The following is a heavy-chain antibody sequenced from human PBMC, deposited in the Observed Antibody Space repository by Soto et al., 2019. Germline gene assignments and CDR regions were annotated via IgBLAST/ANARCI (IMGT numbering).Heavy chain of an antibody. CDR3: ARGSIAVAGPHYYFDY. V-gene: IGHV1-2*04. D-gene: IGHD6-19*01. CDR1: GYTFTGYY. Sequence: ASVKVSCKASGYTFTGYYMHWVRQAPGQGLEWMGWINPNSGGTNYAQKFQGWVTMTRDTSISTAYMELSRLRSDDTAVYYCARGSIAVAGPHYYFDYWGQGTLVTVST. CDR2: INPNSGGT. J-gene: IGHJ4*02.